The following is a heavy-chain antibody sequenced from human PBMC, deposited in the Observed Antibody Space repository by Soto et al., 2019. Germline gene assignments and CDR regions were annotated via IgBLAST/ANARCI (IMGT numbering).Heavy chain of an antibody. CDR3: QKCLDSYGTYFDY. CDR1: GFTFSNAW. V-gene: IGHV3-15*01. D-gene: IGHD5-18*01. CDR2: IKSKTDGGTT. Sequence: EVQLVESGGGLVKPGGSLRLSCAASGFTFSNAWMSCVRQAPGKGLEWVGRIKSKTDGGTTDYAAPVKGRFTISRDDSKKTLYLQMNSMKTEDTAVYYCQKCLDSYGTYFDYWGQGTLVTVSS. J-gene: IGHJ4*02.